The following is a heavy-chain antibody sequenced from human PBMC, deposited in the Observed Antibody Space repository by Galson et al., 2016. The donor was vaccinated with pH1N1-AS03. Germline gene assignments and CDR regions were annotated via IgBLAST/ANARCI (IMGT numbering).Heavy chain of an antibody. CDR3: ARRYYFDY. CDR1: GYTLTRYY. V-gene: IGHV1-46*01. Sequence: SVKASCKASGYTLTRYYMHWVRQAPGQGLEWMGIIDPSGGPTTYAPKFQGRITITTDTSTSTVYMEQVSLRSEDTAVYYCARRYYFDYWGQGTLVTVSS. CDR2: IDPSGGPT. D-gene: IGHD3-16*02. J-gene: IGHJ4*02.